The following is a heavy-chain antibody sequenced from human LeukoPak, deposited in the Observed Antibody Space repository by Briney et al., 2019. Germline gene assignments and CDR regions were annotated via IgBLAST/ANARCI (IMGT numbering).Heavy chain of an antibody. Sequence: GGSLRLSCAASGFTFSSYWMRWVRQAPGKGLVWVSRINSDGSSRTYADSVKGRFTISRDNAKNTLSLQMNSLRTEDTAVYYCAREVCIGGSCSVFDYWGQGTLVTVSS. D-gene: IGHD2-15*01. J-gene: IGHJ4*02. CDR2: INSDGSSR. V-gene: IGHV3-74*01. CDR3: AREVCIGGSCSVFDY. CDR1: GFTFSSYW.